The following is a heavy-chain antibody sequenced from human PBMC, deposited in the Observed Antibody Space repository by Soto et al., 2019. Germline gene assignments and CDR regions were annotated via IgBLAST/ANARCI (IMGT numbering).Heavy chain of an antibody. CDR3: AREGISSGPYYYGSGSYNPFDY. J-gene: IGHJ4*02. V-gene: IGHV1-46*01. D-gene: IGHD3-10*01. Sequence: QVQLVQSGAEVKKPGASVKVSCKASGYTFTSYYMHWVRQAPGQGLEWMGIINPSGGSTSYAQKFQGRVIMTRDASTGTGYMELSSLRSEDTAVYYCAREGISSGPYYYGSGSYNPFDYWGQGTLVTVSS. CDR2: INPSGGST. CDR1: GYTFTSYY.